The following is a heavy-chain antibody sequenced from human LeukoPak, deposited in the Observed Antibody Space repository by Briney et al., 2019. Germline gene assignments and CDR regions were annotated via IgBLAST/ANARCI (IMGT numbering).Heavy chain of an antibody. CDR2: IRSDGSST. J-gene: IGHJ4*02. CDR3: TRRFGGHSGWAGYHDS. CDR1: GFSFSAYT. Sequence: GGSLRLSCVASGFSFSAYTMHWVRQAPGKGLEYVSAIRSDGSSTFQPNSVKGRFTTSRDNSKSTLYLQMGSLRAEDTAVYYCTRRFGGHSGWAGYHDSWGQGTLVTVSS. V-gene: IGHV3-64*01. D-gene: IGHD6-19*01.